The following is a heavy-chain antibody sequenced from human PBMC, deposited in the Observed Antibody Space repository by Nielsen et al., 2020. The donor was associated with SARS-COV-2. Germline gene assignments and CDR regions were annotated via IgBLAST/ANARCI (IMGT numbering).Heavy chain of an antibody. V-gene: IGHV3-33*01. CDR2: IWYDGSNK. CDR3: ASHIGFGESFDY. J-gene: IGHJ4*02. Sequence: GESLKISCAASGFTFSSYGMHWVRQAPGKGLEWVAVIWYDGSNKYYADSVKGRFTISRDNSKNTLYLQMNSLRAEDTAVYYCASHIGFGESFDYWGQGTLVTVSS. D-gene: IGHD3-10*01. CDR1: GFTFSSYG.